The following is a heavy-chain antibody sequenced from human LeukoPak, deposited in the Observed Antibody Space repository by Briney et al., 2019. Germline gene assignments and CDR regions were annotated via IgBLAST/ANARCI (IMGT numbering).Heavy chain of an antibody. V-gene: IGHV3-66*01. CDR3: AKAARGNHFFDY. D-gene: IGHD6-6*01. J-gene: IGHJ4*02. Sequence: GGSLRLSCAASGFTVSSNYMSWVRQAPGKGLEWVSVIYSGGSTYYADSVKGRFTISRDNSKNTLYLQMNSLRAEDTAVYYCAKAARGNHFFDYWGQGTLVTVSS. CDR2: IYSGGST. CDR1: GFTVSSNY.